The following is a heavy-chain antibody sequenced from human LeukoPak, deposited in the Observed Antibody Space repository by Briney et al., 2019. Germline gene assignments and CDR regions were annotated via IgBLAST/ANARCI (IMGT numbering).Heavy chain of an antibody. D-gene: IGHD6-13*01. CDR2: MSNSGHT. CDR1: GDSVSSGNYY. V-gene: IGHV4-61*01. Sequence: AETQAPTCTVSGDSVSSGNYYWSWIRQPPGKGLEWIGFMSNSGHTDSTPSLKSRVTISLDTSKNQFSLKLNSVTAADTAVYYCARVSAASTGPDSWGPGKPGTVSS. J-gene: IGHJ4*03. CDR3: ARVSAASTGPDS.